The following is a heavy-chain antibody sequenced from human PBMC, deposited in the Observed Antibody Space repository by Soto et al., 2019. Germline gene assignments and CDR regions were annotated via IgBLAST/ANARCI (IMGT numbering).Heavy chain of an antibody. Sequence: GGSLRLSCAASGFTFSSYGMHWVRQAPGKGLEWVAVIWYDGSNKYYADSVKGRFTISRDNSKNTLYLQMNSLRAEDTAVYYWAREFSVTEYYGMDVWGQGTTVTVSS. D-gene: IGHD2-21*02. CDR3: AREFSVTEYYGMDV. CDR2: IWYDGSNK. J-gene: IGHJ6*02. CDR1: GFTFSSYG. V-gene: IGHV3-33*01.